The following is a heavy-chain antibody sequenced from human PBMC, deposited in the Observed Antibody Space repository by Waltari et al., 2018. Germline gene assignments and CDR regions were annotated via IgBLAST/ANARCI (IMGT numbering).Heavy chain of an antibody. CDR2: INSAASTT. Sequence: EEQLVESGGGLVQPGGSLRLSCAASGFTFRNYWMHWVTKAPGKGPVWVSRINSAASTTNYADSVKGRFTISRDNAKNTLYLQMGRLRVEDTAVYYCARGSPSYWALGLWGQGILVTVSS. CDR3: ARGSPSYWALGL. J-gene: IGHJ4*02. V-gene: IGHV3-74*01. D-gene: IGHD2-8*02. CDR1: GFTFRNYW.